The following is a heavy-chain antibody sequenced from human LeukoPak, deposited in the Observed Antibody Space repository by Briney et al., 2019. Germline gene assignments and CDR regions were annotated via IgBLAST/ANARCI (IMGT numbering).Heavy chain of an antibody. CDR3: ARAASRADY. CDR1: GFTFRSYN. Sequence: PGGSPRLSCAASGFTFRSYNMNWVRQAPGKRPEWVSSICSSSSYTYYADSVKGRFTISRDNAKNSLYLQMRSLRAEDTALYYCARAASRADYWGQGTLVTVSS. V-gene: IGHV3-21*01. J-gene: IGHJ4*02. CDR2: ICSSSSYT.